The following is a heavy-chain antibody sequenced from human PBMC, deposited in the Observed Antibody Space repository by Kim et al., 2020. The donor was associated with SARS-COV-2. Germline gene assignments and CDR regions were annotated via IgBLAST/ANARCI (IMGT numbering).Heavy chain of an antibody. CDR1: GYTFTSYF. V-gene: IGHV1-46*01. CDR2: INPSGGNT. CDR3: ARGGSVYAAVAGPFDY. D-gene: IGHD6-19*01. J-gene: IGHJ4*02. Sequence: ASVKVSCKASGYTFTSYFIHWVRQSPGQGLEWMGIINPSGGNTNYAQKFQGRVTMTRDTSTTTVYMELSSQRSEDTAVYYCARGGSVYAAVAGPFDYWGQGTLVTVSS.